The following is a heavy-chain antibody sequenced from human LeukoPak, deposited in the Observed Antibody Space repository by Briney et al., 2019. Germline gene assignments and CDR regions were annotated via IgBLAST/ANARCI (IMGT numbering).Heavy chain of an antibody. J-gene: IGHJ4*02. CDR1: GYTFTGYY. CDR2: INPNSGGT. CDR3: ARGYGDSSGWTSLGL. Sequence: ASMKVSCKASGYTFTGYYMHWVRQAPGQGLEWMGWINPNSGGTNYAQKFQGWVTMTRDTSISTAYMELSRLRSDDTAVYYCARGYGDSSGWTSLGLWGQGTLVTVSS. V-gene: IGHV1-2*04. D-gene: IGHD6-19*01.